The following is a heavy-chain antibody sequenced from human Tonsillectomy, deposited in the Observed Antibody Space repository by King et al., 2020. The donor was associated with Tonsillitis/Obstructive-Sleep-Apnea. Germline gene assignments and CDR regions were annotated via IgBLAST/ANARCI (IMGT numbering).Heavy chain of an antibody. V-gene: IGHV3-43*02. CDR1: GFTFDDYA. CDR3: AKDGNWSWSGYFSPYYYYMDV. CDR2: ISGDGVST. Sequence: VQLVESGGGVVQPWGSLRLSCAASGFTFDDYAMHWVRQAPGKGLEWVSLISGDGVSTYYADSVKGRFTISRDNSKNSLYLQMNSLRTGDTALYYCAKDGNWSWSGYFSPYYYYMDVWGKGTTVTVSS. J-gene: IGHJ6*03. D-gene: IGHD3-3*01.